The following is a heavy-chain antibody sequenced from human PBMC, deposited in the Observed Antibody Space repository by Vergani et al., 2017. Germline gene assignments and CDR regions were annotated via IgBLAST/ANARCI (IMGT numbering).Heavy chain of an antibody. Sequence: VQLVESGGGVVQPGRSLRLSCAASGFTFSSYPMHWVRQSPEKGLVWVSRIKSDGSITNYADSVKGRFTISRDNAKNTLYLEMNSLRGDDTAIYYCVRARCSGPCFMSNWFDSWGQGTLVTVSS. CDR3: VRARCSGPCFMSNWFDS. CDR1: GFTFSSYP. D-gene: IGHD5-12*01. J-gene: IGHJ5*01. CDR2: IKSDGSIT. V-gene: IGHV3-74*02.